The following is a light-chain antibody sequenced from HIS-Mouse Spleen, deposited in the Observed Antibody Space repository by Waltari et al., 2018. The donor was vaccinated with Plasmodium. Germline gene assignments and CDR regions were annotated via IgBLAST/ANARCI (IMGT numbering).Light chain of an antibody. J-gene: IGKJ3*01. CDR1: RRVVSSN. CDR3: QQYNSSPWT. CDR2: GAS. V-gene: IGKV3-20*01. Sequence: CGATRRVVSSNLAWYQQKPGQAPRLLIYGASSRATGIPARFSGSGSGTDFTLTISRLQPEDFAVYYCQQYNSSPWTFGPGTKVDIK.